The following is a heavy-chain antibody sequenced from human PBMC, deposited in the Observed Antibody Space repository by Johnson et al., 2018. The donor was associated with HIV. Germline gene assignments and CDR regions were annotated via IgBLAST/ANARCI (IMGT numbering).Heavy chain of an antibody. CDR3: ARVDYDSSGYYLGDAFDI. CDR2: IYSGGST. Sequence: DVQVVESGGGLIQPGGSLRLSCAASGFTVSSNYMSWVRQAPGKGLEWVSVIYSGGSTYYADSVKGRFTISRDNSKNTLYLQMNSLRAEDTAVYYCARVDYDSSGYYLGDAFDIWGQGTMVTVSS. J-gene: IGHJ3*02. D-gene: IGHD3-22*01. CDR1: GFTVSSNY. V-gene: IGHV3-53*01.